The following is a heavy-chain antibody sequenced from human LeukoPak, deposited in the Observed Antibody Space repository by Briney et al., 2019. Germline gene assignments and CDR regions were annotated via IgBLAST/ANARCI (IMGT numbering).Heavy chain of an antibody. CDR2: ISSSGSTI. CDR3: AGTDIVVVPAAYQFDY. CDR1: GLTFSDYY. Sequence: GGSLRLSRAASGLTFSDYYMSWIRQAPGKGLEWVSYISSSGSTIYYADSVKGRFTISRDNAKNSLYLQMNSLRAEDTAVYYCAGTDIVVVPAAYQFDYWGQGTLVTVSS. J-gene: IGHJ4*02. V-gene: IGHV3-11*01. D-gene: IGHD2-2*01.